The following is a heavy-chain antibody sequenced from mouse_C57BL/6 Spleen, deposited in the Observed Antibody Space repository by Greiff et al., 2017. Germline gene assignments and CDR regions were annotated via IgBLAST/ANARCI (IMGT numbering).Heavy chain of an antibody. J-gene: IGHJ4*01. D-gene: IGHD2-4*01. CDR3: ARSDSLYYAMDY. Sequence: VMLVESGAELARPGASVKLSCKASGYTFTSYGISWVKQRTGQGLEWIGEIYPRSGNTYYNEKFKGKATLTADKSSSTAYMELRSLTSEDSAVYFCARSDSLYYAMDYWGQGTSVTVSS. V-gene: IGHV1-81*01. CDR2: IYPRSGNT. CDR1: GYTFTSYG.